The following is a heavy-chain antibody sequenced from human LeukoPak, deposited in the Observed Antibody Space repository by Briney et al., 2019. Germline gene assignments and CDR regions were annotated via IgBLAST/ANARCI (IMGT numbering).Heavy chain of an antibody. D-gene: IGHD2-15*01. J-gene: IGHJ3*02. CDR2: ITSSSGYI. CDR3: ARKGGSHDAFDI. Sequence: PGGSLRLSCAASGFTYSSYTMNWVRQAPGKGLEWASFITSSSGYIYYADTVKGRFTISRDNAKNSLYLQMNSLRADDTAVYYCARKGGSHDAFDIWGQGTMVTVSS. V-gene: IGHV3-21*01. CDR1: GFTYSSYT.